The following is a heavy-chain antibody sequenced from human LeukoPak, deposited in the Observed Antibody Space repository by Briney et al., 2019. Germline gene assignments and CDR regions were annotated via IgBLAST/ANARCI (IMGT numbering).Heavy chain of an antibody. CDR2: IYHSGST. Sequence: SETLSLTCAVSGGSINNYYWSWIRQPPGKGLEWIGYIYHSGSTNYNPSLKSRVTISVDTSKNQFSLKLSSVTAADTAVYYCARLETSSGSLSYFDYWGQGTLVTVSS. CDR3: ARLETSSGSLSYFDY. CDR1: GGSINNYY. D-gene: IGHD6-19*01. J-gene: IGHJ4*02. V-gene: IGHV4-59*08.